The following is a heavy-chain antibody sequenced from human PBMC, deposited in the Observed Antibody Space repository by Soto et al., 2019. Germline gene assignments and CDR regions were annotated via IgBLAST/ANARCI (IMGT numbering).Heavy chain of an antibody. V-gene: IGHV3-23*01. D-gene: IGHD5-18*01. CDR1: AFTLSSYA. J-gene: IGHJ5*02. Sequence: SGGSLRRSCAASAFTLSSYAMSWVRQAPGKGLEWVSAISGSGGSTYYADSVKGRFTISRDNSKNTLYLQRNSLRAEDTAVYYCAKEGYGPAGWFDPWRQGTLVTVSS. CDR2: ISGSGGST. CDR3: AKEGYGPAGWFDP.